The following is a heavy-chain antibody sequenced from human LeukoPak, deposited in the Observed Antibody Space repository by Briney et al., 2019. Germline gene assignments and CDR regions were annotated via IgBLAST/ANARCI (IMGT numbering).Heavy chain of an antibody. Sequence: GESLKISCKGSGYSFTSYWIAWVRQMPGKGLEWMGIIYPGDSNTRYSPSFQGQVTISADKSINTAYVQWSSLKASDTAMYYCAKQTQYYYDSSGYFRGAFDIWGQGTMVTVSS. CDR2: IYPGDSNT. V-gene: IGHV5-51*01. CDR3: AKQTQYYYDSSGYFRGAFDI. CDR1: GYSFTSYW. J-gene: IGHJ3*02. D-gene: IGHD3-22*01.